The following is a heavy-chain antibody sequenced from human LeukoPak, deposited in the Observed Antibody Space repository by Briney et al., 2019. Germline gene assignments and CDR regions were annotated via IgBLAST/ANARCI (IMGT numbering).Heavy chain of an antibody. Sequence: SETLSLTCAVSGGSISSGGYSWSWLRQPPGKGLEWIGYIYHSGSTYYNPSLKSRVTISVDRSKNQFSLKLSSVTAADTAVYYCARAQGLSMNYYDSSGYYRAVYGAYNWFDPWGQGTLVTVSS. CDR1: GGSISSGGYS. D-gene: IGHD3-22*01. V-gene: IGHV4-30-2*01. J-gene: IGHJ5*02. CDR2: IYHSGST. CDR3: ARAQGLSMNYYDSSGYYRAVYGAYNWFDP.